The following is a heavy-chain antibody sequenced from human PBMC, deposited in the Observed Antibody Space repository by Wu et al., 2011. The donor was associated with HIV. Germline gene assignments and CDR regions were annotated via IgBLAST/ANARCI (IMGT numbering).Heavy chain of an antibody. CDR1: GYTFTNYA. CDR3: ARDPSPYGSGSYSDY. D-gene: IGHD3-10*01. V-gene: IGHV1-69*06. J-gene: IGHJ4*02. Sequence: QVQLVQSGAEVKKPGASVKVSCKASGYTFTNYAISWVRQAPGQGLEWMGRIIPIFDTANSAQKFQGRVKFTADKSTNTAYMELSSLRSEDTAVYYCARDPSPYGSGSYSDYWGQGTLVTVSS. CDR2: IIPIFDTA.